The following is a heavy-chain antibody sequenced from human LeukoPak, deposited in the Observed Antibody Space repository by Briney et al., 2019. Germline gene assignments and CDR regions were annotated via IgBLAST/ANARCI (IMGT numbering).Heavy chain of an antibody. D-gene: IGHD5-12*01. CDR1: GFTFSSYS. J-gene: IGHJ4*02. V-gene: IGHV3-21*01. Sequence: SGGSLRLSCAASGFTFSSYSMNWVRQAPGKGLEWVSSISSGSSYIYYADSVKGRFTISRDNAKNSLYLQMNSLRAEDTAVYYCARGKGERGYSGYDFGFDYWGQGTLVTVSS. CDR3: ARGKGERGYSGYDFGFDY. CDR2: ISSGSSYI.